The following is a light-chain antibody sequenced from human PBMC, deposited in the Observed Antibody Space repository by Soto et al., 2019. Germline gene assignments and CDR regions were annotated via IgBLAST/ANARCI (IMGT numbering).Light chain of an antibody. J-gene: IGKJ2*01. CDR1: QSISSY. Sequence: EIVLTQSPATLSLSPGERATLSCRASQSISSYLAWYQQKPGQAPRLLIYDASNRATGIPARFSGSGSGTDFTLTISSLVPEDFAVYYCQQRSNWPPYTFGQGTKQEIK. V-gene: IGKV3-11*01. CDR2: DAS. CDR3: QQRSNWPPYT.